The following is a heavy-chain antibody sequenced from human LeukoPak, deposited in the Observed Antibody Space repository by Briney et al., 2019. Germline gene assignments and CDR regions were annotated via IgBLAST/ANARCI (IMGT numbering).Heavy chain of an antibody. D-gene: IGHD6-19*01. CDR3: AKAGYSSGWRNFDS. J-gene: IGHJ4*02. CDR2: ISYDGSNK. Sequence: GGSLRLSCVASGFSFSSFGMHWVRQAPSKGLEWVAVISYDGSNKSYADSVKGRFTISRDNSKNTLYLQMNSLRAEDTAVYYCAKAGYSSGWRNFDSWGQGTLVTVSS. CDR1: GFSFSSFG. V-gene: IGHV3-30*18.